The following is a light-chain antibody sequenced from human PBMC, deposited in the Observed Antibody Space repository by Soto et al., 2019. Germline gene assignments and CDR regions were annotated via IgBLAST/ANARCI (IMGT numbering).Light chain of an antibody. CDR3: ASYAGTKLFV. J-gene: IGLJ1*01. V-gene: IGLV2-8*01. CDR1: SSDVGFYNF. Sequence: QSVLTQPASACGSPGQSLTISCTGTSSDVGFYNFVSWYQQRPGKAPKLVIYEVTKRPSGVPDRFSGSKSGSTASLTVSGLQADDEADSYCASYAGTKLFVFGSGTQVTVL. CDR2: EVT.